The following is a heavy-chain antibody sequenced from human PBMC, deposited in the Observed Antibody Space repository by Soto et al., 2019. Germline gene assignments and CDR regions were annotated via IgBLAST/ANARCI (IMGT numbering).Heavy chain of an antibody. J-gene: IGHJ6*02. V-gene: IGHV4-59*01. Sequence: SETLSLTCTVSGASISRYYWSWIRQSPGKGLEWIGYLYNTGSTIYNPSLKSRVTISVDTSKNQFSLKMNPVTAADTAVYYCARDLWGYCGVDXYPLDVWGQGTTVT. CDR2: LYNTGST. CDR1: GASISRYY. D-gene: IGHD2-21*02. CDR3: ARDLWGYCGVDXYPLDV.